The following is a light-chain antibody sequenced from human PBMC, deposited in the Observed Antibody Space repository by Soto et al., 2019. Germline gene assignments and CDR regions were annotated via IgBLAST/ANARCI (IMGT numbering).Light chain of an antibody. CDR2: DVS. Sequence: QSVLTQPASVSGSPGQSITISCTGTSSDVGGYNYVSWYQQHPGKATKLMIYDVSNRPSGVSNRFAGSKSGNTASLTISGLQAEDDSDYYCSSYTSSSTLGVVFGGGTKLTVL. V-gene: IGLV2-14*01. CDR1: SSDVGGYNY. CDR3: SSYTSSSTLGVV. J-gene: IGLJ2*01.